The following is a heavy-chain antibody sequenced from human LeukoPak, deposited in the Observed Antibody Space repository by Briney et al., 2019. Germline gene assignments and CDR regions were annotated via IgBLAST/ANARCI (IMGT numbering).Heavy chain of an antibody. J-gene: IGHJ3*02. D-gene: IGHD1-14*01. CDR1: GYTFTGYY. CDR2: INPNSGGT. V-gene: IGHV1-2*02. Sequence: ASVKVSCKASGYTFTGYYMHWVRQAPGQGLEWMGWINPNSGGTNYAQKFQGRVTMTTDTSTSTAYMELRSLGSDDTAVYYCARDSGIRVPGGDIWGQGTMVTVSS. CDR3: ARDSGIRVPGGDI.